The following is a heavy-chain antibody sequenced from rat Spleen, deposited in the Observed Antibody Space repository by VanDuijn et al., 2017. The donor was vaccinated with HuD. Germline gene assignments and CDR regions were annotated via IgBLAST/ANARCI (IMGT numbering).Heavy chain of an antibody. CDR3: AKDHWGFFDY. Sequence: EVQLVESGGGLVQPGRSLKLSCVASGFTFNNYWMTWIRQAPGKGLEWVSSIYTDGGRTYYPDSVQGRFTISRDNTENTVYLQMNSLRSEDTATYYCAKDHWGFFDYWGQGVMVTVSS. CDR2: IYTDGGRT. D-gene: IGHD4-4*01. CDR1: GFTFNNYW. V-gene: IGHV5-58*01. J-gene: IGHJ2*01.